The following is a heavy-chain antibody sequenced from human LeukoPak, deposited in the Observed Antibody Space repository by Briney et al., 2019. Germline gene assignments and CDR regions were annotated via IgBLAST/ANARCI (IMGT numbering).Heavy chain of an antibody. Sequence: SETLSLTRTVSGGSISSGGYYWSWLRQHPGKGLEWIGYIYYSGSTYYNPSLKSRVTISVDTSKNQFSLKLSSVTAADTAVYYCARVYSSSWYDRYYYYYMDVWGKGTTVTVSS. V-gene: IGHV4-31*03. CDR1: GGSISSGGYY. CDR3: ARVYSSSWYDRYYYYYMDV. J-gene: IGHJ6*03. CDR2: IYYSGST. D-gene: IGHD6-13*01.